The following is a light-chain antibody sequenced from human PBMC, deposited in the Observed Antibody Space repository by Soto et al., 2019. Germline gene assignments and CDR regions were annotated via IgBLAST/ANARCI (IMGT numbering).Light chain of an antibody. CDR3: QQYGSSATIT. Sequence: EIVCPQSPGTLSLSPGASATLCCRASQSVSNNYLAWYKQKPGQAPRLLIYGASNRATGIPDRFSGSVCGTDFTLTISRLEPEDFALYYCQQYGSSATITFGPRTRLEIK. V-gene: IGKV3-20*01. J-gene: IGKJ5*01. CDR1: QSVSNNY. CDR2: GAS.